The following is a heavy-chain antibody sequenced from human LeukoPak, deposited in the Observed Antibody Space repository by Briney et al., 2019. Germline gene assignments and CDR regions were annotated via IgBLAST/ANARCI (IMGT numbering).Heavy chain of an antibody. D-gene: IGHD3-22*01. CDR2: INSDGSST. J-gene: IGHJ5*02. V-gene: IGHV3-74*01. Sequence: GGSLRLSCAASGFIFSSYWMHWVRQAPGKGLVWVSRINSDGSSTSYADSVKGRFTISRDNAKNTLYLQMNSLRAEDTAVYYCARVWGDYYDSSGLTFDPWGQGTLVTVSS. CDR1: GFIFSSYW. CDR3: ARVWGDYYDSSGLTFDP.